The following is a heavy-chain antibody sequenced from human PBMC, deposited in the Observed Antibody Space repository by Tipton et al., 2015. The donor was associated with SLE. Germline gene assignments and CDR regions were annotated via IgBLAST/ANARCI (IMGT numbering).Heavy chain of an antibody. CDR1: GASIKSYY. D-gene: IGHD6-6*01. CDR2: INHSGGP. J-gene: IGHJ3*02. V-gene: IGHV4-34*01. CDR3: ARDRSSSWAFDI. Sequence: TLSLTCSVSGASIKSYYWSWIRQPPGKGLEWIGEINHSGGPNYHPSLKSRVTMSVDTSENQFSLSLSSVTAADTAVYYCARDRSSSWAFDIWGQGTMVTVSS.